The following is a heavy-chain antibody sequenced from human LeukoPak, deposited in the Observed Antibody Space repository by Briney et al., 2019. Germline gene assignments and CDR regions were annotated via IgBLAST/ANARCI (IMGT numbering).Heavy chain of an antibody. V-gene: IGHV4-61*10. J-gene: IGHJ4*02. D-gene: IGHD3-22*01. CDR3: ARSAHNYYDSSGWDRYFDY. Sequence: SETLSLTCTVSGGSISSSSYYWSWIRQPAGKGLEWIGRIYSSGSANYNPSLRSRLAMSVDTSKNQFSLKLSSVTAADTAVYYCARSAHNYYDSSGWDRYFDYWGQGTLVTVSS. CDR2: IYSSGSA. CDR1: GGSISSSSYY.